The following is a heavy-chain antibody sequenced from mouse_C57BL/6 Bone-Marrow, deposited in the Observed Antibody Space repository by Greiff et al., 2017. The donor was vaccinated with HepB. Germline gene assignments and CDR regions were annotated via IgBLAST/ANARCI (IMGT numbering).Heavy chain of an antibody. CDR1: GFSFNTYA. D-gene: IGHD2-3*01. Sequence: EVKVVESGGGLVQPKGSLKLSCAASGFSFNTYAMNWVRQAPGKGLEWVARIRSKSNNYATYYADSVKDRFTISRDDSESMLYLQMNNLKTEDTAMYYCVSLYPKFAYWGQGTLVTVSA. J-gene: IGHJ3*01. CDR3: VSLYPKFAY. CDR2: IRSKSNNYAT. V-gene: IGHV10-1*01.